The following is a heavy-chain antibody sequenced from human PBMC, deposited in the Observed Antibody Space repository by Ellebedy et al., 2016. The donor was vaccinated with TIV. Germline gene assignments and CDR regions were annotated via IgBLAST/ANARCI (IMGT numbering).Heavy chain of an antibody. CDR2: ISYDGSNK. CDR3: ARGPNWNPLDY. J-gene: IGHJ4*02. V-gene: IGHV3-33*05. Sequence: GGSLRLXXAASGFTFSSYGMHWVRQAPGKGLEWVAVISYDGSNKYYADSVKGRFTISRDNAKNSLYLQMNSLRAEDTAVYYCARGPNWNPLDYWGQGTLVTVSS. CDR1: GFTFSSYG. D-gene: IGHD1-1*01.